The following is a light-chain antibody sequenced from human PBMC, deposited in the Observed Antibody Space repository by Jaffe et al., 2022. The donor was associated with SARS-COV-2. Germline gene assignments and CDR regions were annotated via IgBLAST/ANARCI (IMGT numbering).Light chain of an antibody. CDR2: EVS. CDR3: SSYTSRTTV. CDR1: SSDVGSYNY. J-gene: IGLJ2*01. V-gene: IGLV2-14*03. Sequence: QSALTQPASVSGSPGQSITISCTGTSSDVGSYNYVSWYQQHPGKAPKLMIYEVSNRPSGVPDRFSGSKSGNTASLTISGLQAEDEADYYCSSYTSRTTVFGGGTKLTVL.